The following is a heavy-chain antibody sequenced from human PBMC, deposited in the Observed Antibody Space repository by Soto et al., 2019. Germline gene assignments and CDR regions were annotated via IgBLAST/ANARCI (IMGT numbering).Heavy chain of an antibody. CDR3: ADRQSFGSVPDHNGMDV. D-gene: IGHD3-10*01. V-gene: IGHV2-5*01. Sequence: QITLKESGPALVKPTQTLTLTCTFSGFSLSTIGGGVGWIRQPPGKALEWLAVIYWHDGKHYSPSLKSRLTNTGDTSKNLVVLIMSDMDPVDTATYYCADRQSFGSVPDHNGMDVWGEGTTVTVSS. CDR2: IYWHDGK. J-gene: IGHJ6*04. CDR1: GFSLSTIGGG.